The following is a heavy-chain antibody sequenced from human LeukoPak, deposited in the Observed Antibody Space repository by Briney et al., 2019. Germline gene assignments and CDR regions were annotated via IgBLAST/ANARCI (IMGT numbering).Heavy chain of an antibody. V-gene: IGHV1-8*01. J-gene: IGHJ4*02. Sequence: GASVKVSCKASGYTFTSYDINWVRPATGQGLEWMGWMNPNSGNTGYAQKFQGRVTMTRNTSISTAYMELSSLRSEDTAVYYCARGGRPVRRYDFWSGYPKPFDYWGQGTLVTVSS. CDR3: ARGGRPVRRYDFWSGYPKPFDY. CDR2: MNPNSGNT. D-gene: IGHD3-3*01. CDR1: GYTFTSYD.